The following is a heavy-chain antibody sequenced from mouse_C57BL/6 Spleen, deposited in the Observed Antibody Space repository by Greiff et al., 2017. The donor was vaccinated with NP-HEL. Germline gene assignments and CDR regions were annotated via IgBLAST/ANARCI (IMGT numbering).Heavy chain of an antibody. J-gene: IGHJ1*03. V-gene: IGHV5-4*03. Sequence: EVMLVESGGGLVKPGGSLKLSCAASGFTFSSYAMSWVRQTPEKRLEWVATISDGGSYTYYPDNVKGRFTISRDNAKNNLYLQMSHLKSEDTAMYYCARMGTTVVARWYFDVWGTGTTVTVSS. CDR2: ISDGGSYT. CDR3: ARMGTTVVARWYFDV. D-gene: IGHD1-1*01. CDR1: GFTFSSYA.